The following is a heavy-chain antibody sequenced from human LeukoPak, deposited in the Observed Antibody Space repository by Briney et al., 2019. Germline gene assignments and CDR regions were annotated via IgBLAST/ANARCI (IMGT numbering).Heavy chain of an antibody. D-gene: IGHD6-13*01. V-gene: IGHV3-23*01. J-gene: IGHJ4*02. CDR3: AKGNSSSRYYFDY. CDR1: GFTFSSYA. CDR2: ITDTGGST. Sequence: GGSLRLSCAASGFTFSSYAMSWVRQAPGKGLEWVTAITDTGGSTYNADSVKGRFTISRDNSKNTLYLQMNSLRAEDTAVYYCAKGNSSSRYYFDYWGQGTLVTVSS.